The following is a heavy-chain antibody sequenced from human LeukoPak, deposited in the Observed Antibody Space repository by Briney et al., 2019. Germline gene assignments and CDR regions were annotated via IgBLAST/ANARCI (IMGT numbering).Heavy chain of an antibody. J-gene: IGHJ6*03. CDR1: GFTFSSYS. CDR3: ARNPTISGSYSFDYYYYMDV. CDR2: ISWSSSTI. V-gene: IGHV3-48*01. D-gene: IGHD1-26*01. Sequence: GGSLRLSCAASGFTFSSYSMNWVRQAPGKGLEWVSYISWSSSTIYYADSVKGRFTISRDNAKNSLYLQMNSLRAEDTAVYYCARNPTISGSYSFDYYYYMDVWGKGTTVTVSS.